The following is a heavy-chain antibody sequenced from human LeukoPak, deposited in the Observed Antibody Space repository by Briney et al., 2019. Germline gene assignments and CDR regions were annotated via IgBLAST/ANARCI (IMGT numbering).Heavy chain of an antibody. CDR2: IWYDGSNK. Sequence: GGSLRLSCAASGFTFSNYGFHWVRQAPGKGLEWVAVIWYDGSNKYYADSVKGRFTISRDNSKNTLYLQMNSLRAEDTAVYYCARDLGTTNYFSDYWGQGTLVTVSS. CDR1: GFTFSNYG. D-gene: IGHD4-17*01. CDR3: ARDLGTTNYFSDY. V-gene: IGHV3-33*01. J-gene: IGHJ4*02.